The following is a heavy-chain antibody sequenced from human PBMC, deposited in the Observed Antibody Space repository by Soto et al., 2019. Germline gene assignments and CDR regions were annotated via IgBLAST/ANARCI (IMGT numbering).Heavy chain of an antibody. Sequence: SETLSLTCTVSGGSISSGGYYWSWIRQHPGKGLEWIGYIFYSGSTYYNPSLKSRVTISVDTSKNQFSLKLSSVTAADTAVYYCARGLRGSSPRYYYYMDVWGKGTKVTVSS. CDR2: IFYSGST. CDR3: ARGLRGSSPRYYYYMDV. CDR1: GGSISSGGYY. J-gene: IGHJ6*03. V-gene: IGHV4-31*03. D-gene: IGHD6-13*01.